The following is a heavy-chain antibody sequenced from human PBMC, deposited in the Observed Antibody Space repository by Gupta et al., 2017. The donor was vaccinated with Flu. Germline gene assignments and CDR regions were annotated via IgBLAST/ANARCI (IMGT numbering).Heavy chain of an antibody. Sequence: EVQLVESGGGLVKPGGSLRLSCAAAGFIFTKAWMAWVRQAPGKGLEGVGRIKSKTDGGTIDYAAPVKGRFTISRDDSKNTLYLQMNSLKIEDTAVYYCTTDGGIAVRPMFDYWGQGALDTVSS. CDR1: GFIFTKAW. CDR3: TTDGGIAVRPMFDY. V-gene: IGHV3-15*01. CDR2: IKSKTDGGTI. J-gene: IGHJ4*02. D-gene: IGHD6-6*01.